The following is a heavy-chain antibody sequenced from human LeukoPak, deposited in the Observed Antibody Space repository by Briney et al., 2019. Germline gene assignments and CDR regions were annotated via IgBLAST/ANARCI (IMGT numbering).Heavy chain of an antibody. D-gene: IGHD3-22*01. V-gene: IGHV4-30-4*08. CDR3: ARVGSPTNYYDSSGDYQYCDY. J-gene: IGHJ4*02. CDR2: IYYSGST. Sequence: SETLSLTCTVSGGSISSGDYYWSWIRQPPGKGLEWIGYIYYSGSTYYNPSLKSRVTIPVDTPKNQFSLKLSSVAPAYRAVYYCARVGSPTNYYDSSGDYQYCDYWGQGTLVTVSS. CDR1: GGSISSGDYY.